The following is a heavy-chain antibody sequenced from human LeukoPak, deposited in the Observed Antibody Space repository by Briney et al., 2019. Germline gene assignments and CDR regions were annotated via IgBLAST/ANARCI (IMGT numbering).Heavy chain of an antibody. CDR3: ARGRRGYSYGTFDY. Sequence: PSETLSLTCTVSGGSISSGGYYWSWIRQHPGKGLEWIGYIYYSGSTYYNPSLKSRVTISVDTSKNQFSLKLSSVTAADTAGYYCARGRRGYSYGTFDYWGQGTLVTVSS. D-gene: IGHD5-18*01. CDR1: GGSISSGGYY. CDR2: IYYSGST. V-gene: IGHV4-31*03. J-gene: IGHJ4*02.